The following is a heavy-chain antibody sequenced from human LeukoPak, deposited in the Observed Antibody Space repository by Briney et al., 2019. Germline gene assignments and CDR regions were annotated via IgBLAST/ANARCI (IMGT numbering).Heavy chain of an antibody. CDR1: GFTFSSYA. V-gene: IGHV3-30*04. J-gene: IGHJ6*02. D-gene: IGHD3-3*01. CDR2: ISYDGSNK. CDR3: AKDTIFGVVIIRLSMDV. Sequence: GGSLRLSCAASGFTFSSYAMHWVRQAPGKGLEWVAVISYDGSNKYYADSVKGRFTISRDNSKNTLYLQMNSLRAEDTAVYYCAKDTIFGVVIIRLSMDVWGQGTTVTVSS.